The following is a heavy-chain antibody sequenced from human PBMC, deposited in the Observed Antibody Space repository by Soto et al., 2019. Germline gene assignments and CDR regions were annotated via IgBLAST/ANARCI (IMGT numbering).Heavy chain of an antibody. V-gene: IGHV1-69*13. CDR1: GGTFSSYA. CDR3: ARNYDILTGPMKDYYYYGMDV. J-gene: IGHJ6*02. CDR2: IIPIFGTA. D-gene: IGHD3-9*01. Sequence: SVKVSCKASGGTFSSYAISWVRQAPGQGLEWMGGIIPIFGTANYAQKFQGRVTITADESTSTAYMELSSLRSEDTAVYYCARNYDILTGPMKDYYYYGMDVWGQGTTVTVSS.